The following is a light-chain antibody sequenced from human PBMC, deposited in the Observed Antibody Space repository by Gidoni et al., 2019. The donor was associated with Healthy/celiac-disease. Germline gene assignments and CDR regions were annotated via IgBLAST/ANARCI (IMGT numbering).Light chain of an antibody. J-gene: IGKJ3*01. CDR3: QQYNSYST. CDR2: KAS. CDR1: QSISSW. Sequence: DIQMTQSPSTLSASVGDRLHITSRASQSISSWLAWYQQKPGKAPKLLIYKASSLESGVPSRCSGSGSGTEFTLTISSLQPDDFATYYCQQYNSYSTFGPGTKVDIK. V-gene: IGKV1-5*03.